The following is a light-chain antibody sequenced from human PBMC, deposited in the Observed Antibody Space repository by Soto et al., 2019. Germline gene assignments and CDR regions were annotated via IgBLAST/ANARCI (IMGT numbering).Light chain of an antibody. CDR2: DAS. V-gene: IGKV1-5*01. J-gene: IGKJ2*01. CDR1: QSISSW. CDR3: QHYNSYSVT. Sequence: DIQMTQSPSTLSASVGDRVTITCRASQSISSWLAWYQQKPGKAPKLLIYDASSLESGVPSRFSGSGSGTEFTLTISSLQPDDFATYYCQHYNSYSVTFGQGTKLVI.